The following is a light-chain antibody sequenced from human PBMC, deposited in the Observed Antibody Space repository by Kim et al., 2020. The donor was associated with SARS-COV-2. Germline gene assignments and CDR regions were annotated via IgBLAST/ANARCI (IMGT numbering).Light chain of an antibody. CDR2: EVT. CDR1: SSDIGGYNY. Sequence: QSVALSCTGASSDIGGYNYVSWYQQHPGKAPKLMIYEVTKRPSGVPDRFSGSKSGNTASLTVSGLQAEDEAHYYCSSYSGTNNFVVFGGGTQLTVL. J-gene: IGLJ2*01. V-gene: IGLV2-8*01. CDR3: SSYSGTNNFVV.